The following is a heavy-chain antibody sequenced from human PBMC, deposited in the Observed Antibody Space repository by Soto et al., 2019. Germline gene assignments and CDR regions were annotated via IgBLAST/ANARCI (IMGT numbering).Heavy chain of an antibody. Sequence: SVKVSCKASGFTFTSSAVQWVRQARGQRLEWIGWIVVGSGNTNYAQKIQERFTITRDMSTSIVYLELSSLRSEDTAVFYCAALAPSDIVLPYYYYGMDVWGQGTTVTVSS. V-gene: IGHV1-58*01. CDR1: GFTFTSSA. CDR2: IVVGSGNT. J-gene: IGHJ6*02. CDR3: AALAPSDIVLPYYYYGMDV. D-gene: IGHD2-8*01.